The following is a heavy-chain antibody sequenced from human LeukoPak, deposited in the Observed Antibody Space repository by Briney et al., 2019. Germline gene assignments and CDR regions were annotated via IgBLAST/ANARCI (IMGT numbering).Heavy chain of an antibody. CDR1: GFTFSSYA. CDR2: ISGSGGST. D-gene: IGHD4-23*01. V-gene: IGHV3-23*01. Sequence: GGSLRLSCAASGFTFSSYAMSWVRQAPGKGLEWVSAISGSGGSTYYADSVKGRLTISRDNSKNTLYLQMNSLRAEDTAVYYCAKARIYGGNSFDYWGQGTLVTVSS. J-gene: IGHJ4*02. CDR3: AKARIYGGNSFDY.